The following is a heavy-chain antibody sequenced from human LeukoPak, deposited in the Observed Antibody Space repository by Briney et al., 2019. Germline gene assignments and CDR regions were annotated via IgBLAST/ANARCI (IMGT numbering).Heavy chain of an antibody. CDR3: ARSQQLVHQN. Sequence: SETVSLTCTVSGASINSYTYYWGWIRQPPGKGLEWIGTIYYSGSTYYNPSLKSRVTISIDTSKNQLSLKLNSVTAADTAVYYCARSQQLVHQNWGQGTLVTVSS. CDR2: IYYSGST. CDR1: GASINSYTYY. D-gene: IGHD6-13*01. J-gene: IGHJ4*02. V-gene: IGHV4-39*07.